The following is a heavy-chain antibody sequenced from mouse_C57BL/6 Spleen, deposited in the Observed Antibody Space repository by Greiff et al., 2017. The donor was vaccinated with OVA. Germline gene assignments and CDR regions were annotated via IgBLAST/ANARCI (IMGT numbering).Heavy chain of an antibody. Sequence: VQLQQSGPELVKPGASVKISCKASGYAFSSSWMNWVKQRPGKGLEWIGRIYPGDGDTNYNGKFTGKATLTADKSSSTAYMQLSSLTYEDSAVYFCAREKDDYGGDYFDYWGQGTTLTVS. CDR1: GYAFSSSW. CDR2: IYPGDGDT. D-gene: IGHD2-4*01. V-gene: IGHV1-82*01. CDR3: AREKDDYGGDYFDY. J-gene: IGHJ2*01.